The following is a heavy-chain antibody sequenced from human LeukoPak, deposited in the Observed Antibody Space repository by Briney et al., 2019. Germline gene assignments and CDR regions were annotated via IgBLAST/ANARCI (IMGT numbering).Heavy chain of an antibody. D-gene: IGHD3-10*01. CDR2: ISSSGNTI. Sequence: GGSLRLSCAASGFTVSSNYMSWVRQAPGKGLEWVSYISSSGNTIYYADSVKGRFTISRDNAKNSLYLQMNSLRAEDTAIYYCARDFYYGSGRFDYWGQGTLVSVSS. CDR1: GFTVSSNY. J-gene: IGHJ4*02. CDR3: ARDFYYGSGRFDY. V-gene: IGHV3-11*04.